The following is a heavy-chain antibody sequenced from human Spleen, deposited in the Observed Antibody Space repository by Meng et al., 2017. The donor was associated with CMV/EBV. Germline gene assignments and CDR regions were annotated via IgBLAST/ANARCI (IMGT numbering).Heavy chain of an antibody. D-gene: IGHD3-22*01. Sequence: GESLKISCAASGFTFSSYTMNWVRQAPGKGLEWVSSISSSSSYIYYADSVKGRFTISRDNAKNSLYLQMTSLRPEDTAVYYCAKDRPYFDTSGYWGFVSWGQGTLVTVS. J-gene: IGHJ4*02. CDR2: ISSSSSYI. CDR3: AKDRPYFDTSGYWGFVS. V-gene: IGHV3-21*01. CDR1: GFTFSSYT.